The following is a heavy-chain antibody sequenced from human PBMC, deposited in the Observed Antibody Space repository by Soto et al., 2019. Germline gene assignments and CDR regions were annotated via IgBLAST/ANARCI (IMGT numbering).Heavy chain of an antibody. J-gene: IGHJ4*02. D-gene: IGHD3-10*01. CDR2: ISAYNGNT. Sequence: ASVKVSCKASGYTFTSYGISWVRQAPGQGLEWMGWISAYNGNTNYAQKLQGRVTMTTDTSTSTAYMELRSLRAEDTAVYYCAKNYGSANSIDYWGQGTLVTVSS. V-gene: IGHV1-18*01. CDR3: AKNYGSANSIDY. CDR1: GYTFTSYG.